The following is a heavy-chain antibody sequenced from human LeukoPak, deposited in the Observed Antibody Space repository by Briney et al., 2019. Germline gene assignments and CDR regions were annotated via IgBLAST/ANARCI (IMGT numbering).Heavy chain of an antibody. D-gene: IGHD2-15*01. CDR2: IIPMFDTT. Sequence: SVKVSCKASGGTFSNYAISWVRQAPGQGLEWMGGIIPMFDTTIYAQKFQGRVTITTDESTSTAYMELSSLRSEDTAVYYCARDPGDICSGGSCYSGWWFDPWGQGTLVTVSS. CDR3: ARDPGDICSGGSCYSGWWFDP. CDR1: GGTFSNYA. J-gene: IGHJ5*02. V-gene: IGHV1-69*05.